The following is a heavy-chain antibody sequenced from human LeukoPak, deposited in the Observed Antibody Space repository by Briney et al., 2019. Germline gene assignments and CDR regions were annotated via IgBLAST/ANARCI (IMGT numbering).Heavy chain of an antibody. Sequence: XGSLXXXXAVSGFAFGSEAMSWVRQSPARGLEWVASISPGGGTTYYADYVKGRFTISRDNSNNSLFVQMNSLGAEDTAVYFCAKSRSGSANWALRIFDNWGQGTLVTVSS. CDR3: AKSRSGSANWALRIFDN. D-gene: IGHD2-15*01. J-gene: IGHJ4*02. CDR2: ISPGGGTT. CDR1: GFAFGSEA. V-gene: IGHV3-23*01.